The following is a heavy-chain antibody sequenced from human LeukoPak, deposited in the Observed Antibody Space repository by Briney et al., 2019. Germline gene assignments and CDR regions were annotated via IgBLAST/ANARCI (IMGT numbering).Heavy chain of an antibody. CDR1: GGSITGYY. CDR2: IYYSGST. V-gene: IGHV4-59*01. CDR3: ARGRDGYPDY. J-gene: IGHJ4*02. D-gene: IGHD5-24*01. Sequence: SETLSLTCTVSGGSITGYYWSWIRQPPGKGLEWIGYIYYSGSTNYNPSLKSRVSISIDTSKKKFSLRMTSVTAADTAVYYCARGRDGYPDYWGQGTLVTVSS.